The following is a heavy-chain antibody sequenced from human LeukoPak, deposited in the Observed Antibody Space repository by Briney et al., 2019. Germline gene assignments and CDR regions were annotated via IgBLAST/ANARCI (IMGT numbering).Heavy chain of an antibody. Sequence: PSETLSLTXAAYGGSFSGYYWSWIRQPPGKGLEWIGEINHSGSTNYNPSLKSRVTISVDTSKNQFSLKLSSVTAADTAVYYCARAPPHSSGWYGRGHWFDPWGQGTLVTVSS. V-gene: IGHV4-34*01. CDR1: GGSFSGYY. CDR2: INHSGST. D-gene: IGHD6-19*01. CDR3: ARAPPHSSGWYGRGHWFDP. J-gene: IGHJ5*02.